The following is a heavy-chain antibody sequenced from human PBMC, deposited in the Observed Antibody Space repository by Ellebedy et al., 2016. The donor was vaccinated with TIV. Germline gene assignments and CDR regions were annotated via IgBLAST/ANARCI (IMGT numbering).Heavy chain of an antibody. V-gene: IGHV1-2*02. CDR1: GYAFTGYY. D-gene: IGHD3-10*01. Sequence: ASVKVSCKASGYAFTGYYMHRVRQAPGQGLEWVGWINPNSGDTSYAQNFQGRVTLTRDTSINTAYIQLSRLRSDDTAVYYCARGFPLVRGPVDYWGQGTLVTVSS. J-gene: IGHJ4*02. CDR2: INPNSGDT. CDR3: ARGFPLVRGPVDY.